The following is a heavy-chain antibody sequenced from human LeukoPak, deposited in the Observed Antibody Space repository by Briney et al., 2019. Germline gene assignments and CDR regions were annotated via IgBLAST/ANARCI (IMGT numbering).Heavy chain of an antibody. J-gene: IGHJ4*02. CDR1: GGSFSGYY. D-gene: IGHD1-26*01. CDR2: INHSGGT. Sequence: PSETLSLTCAVYGGSFSGYYWSWIRQPPGKGLEWIGEINHSGGTNYNPSLKSRATISVDTSKNQFSLKLSSVTAADTAVYYCARGPSGSPIDYWGQGTLVTVSS. CDR3: ARGPSGSPIDY. V-gene: IGHV4-34*01.